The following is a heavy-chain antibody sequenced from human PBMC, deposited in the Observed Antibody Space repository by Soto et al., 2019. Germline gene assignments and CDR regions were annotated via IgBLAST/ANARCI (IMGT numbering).Heavy chain of an antibody. D-gene: IGHD6-13*01. CDR2: IWYDGSNK. Sequence: PXESLRISWAAAGFRFSSSGMYKLRQAREKEREWVAVIWYDGSNKYYADSVKGRFSISRDNSKNTRYLQINSLRAEDTAVYHCPREAPTYSSSWGLDYWRQGTMVIAAS. V-gene: IGHV3-33*01. CDR3: PREAPTYSSSWGLDY. J-gene: IGHJ4*02. CDR1: GFRFSSSG.